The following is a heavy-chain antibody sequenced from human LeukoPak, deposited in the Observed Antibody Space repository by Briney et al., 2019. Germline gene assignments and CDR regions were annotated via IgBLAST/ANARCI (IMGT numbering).Heavy chain of an antibody. CDR1: GFTVSSHY. CDR2: IYSGGTT. CDR3: ARDLGGYFDY. V-gene: IGHV3-53*01. D-gene: IGHD3-16*01. Sequence: PGGSLRLSCAASGFTVSSHYMSWVRQAPGMGLEWVSVIYSGGTTYYADSVKGRFTISRDNSKNTLYLQMNSLRAEDTAEYSCARDLGGYFDYWGQGTLVTASS. J-gene: IGHJ4*02.